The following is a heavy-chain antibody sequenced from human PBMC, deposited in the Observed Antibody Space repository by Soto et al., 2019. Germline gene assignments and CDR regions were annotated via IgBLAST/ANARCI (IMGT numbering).Heavy chain of an antibody. Sequence: GESLQISCKGSVYIFTSYWIGWVRQMPGKGLEWMGIIYPGDSDTRYSPSFQGQVTISADKSISTAYLQWSSLKASDTAMYYWARLRIYERLTGFAPSAMDVWGQGTTVT. J-gene: IGHJ6*01. CDR2: IYPGDSDT. V-gene: IGHV5-51*01. CDR1: VYIFTSYW. D-gene: IGHD3-9*01. CDR3: ARLRIYERLTGFAPSAMDV.